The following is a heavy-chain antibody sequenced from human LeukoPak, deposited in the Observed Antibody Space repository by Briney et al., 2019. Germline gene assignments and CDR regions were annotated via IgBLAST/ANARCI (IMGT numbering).Heavy chain of an antibody. Sequence: SETLSLTCAVYGGSFSNYYWSWIRQTPGKGMEWIGEINDSGRTNYNPSLMSRVTVSVDTSKNQLSLRLTSVTATDTAVYYCARRWNYGRNYYIDVWGKGATVSVSS. V-gene: IGHV4-34*01. CDR1: GGSFSNYY. D-gene: IGHD1-7*01. J-gene: IGHJ6*03. CDR2: INDSGRT. CDR3: ARRWNYGRNYYIDV.